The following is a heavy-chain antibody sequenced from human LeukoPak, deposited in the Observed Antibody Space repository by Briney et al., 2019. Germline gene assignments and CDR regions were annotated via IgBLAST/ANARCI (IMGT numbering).Heavy chain of an antibody. CDR2: ISDSGGS. D-gene: IGHD2-21*01. J-gene: IGHJ5*02. CDR1: GGSVSSGISY. CDR3: ARLLGGWFDP. Sequence: SETLSLTCSVSGGSVSSGISYWSWIRQPPGEGLEWIAYISDSGGSDYNPSLRGRVTISLDTSKNQFSLRLTSVTAADTAVYYCARLLGGWFDPWGQGTLVTVSS. V-gene: IGHV4-61*01.